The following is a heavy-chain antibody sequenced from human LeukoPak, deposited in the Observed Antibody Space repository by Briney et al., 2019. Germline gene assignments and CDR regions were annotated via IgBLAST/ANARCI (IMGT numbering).Heavy chain of an antibody. V-gene: IGHV3-21*01. D-gene: IGHD3-10*01. J-gene: IGHJ4*02. CDR2: ITGSNIYI. CDR1: GFTFSSYT. CDR3: AREVTMVRGVILSIKYFDY. Sequence: GGSLRLSCAASGFTFSSYTMNWVRQAPGKGLEWVSSITGSNIYIFYADSVKGRFTISRDNAMNSLFLQMNSLRAEDTAVYYCAREVTMVRGVILSIKYFDYWGQGTLVTVSS.